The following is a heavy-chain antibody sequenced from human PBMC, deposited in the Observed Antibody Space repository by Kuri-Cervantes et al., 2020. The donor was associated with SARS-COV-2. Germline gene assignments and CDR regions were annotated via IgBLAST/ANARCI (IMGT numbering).Heavy chain of an antibody. J-gene: IGHJ3*02. Sequence: GESLKISCAASGFTFSSYGMHWVRQAPGKGLEWVAFIRYDGSNKYYADSVKGRFTISRDNSKNTLYLQMNSLRAEDTAVYYCAKDQGLWFGEFDAFDIWGQGTMVTVSS. CDR1: GFTFSSYG. V-gene: IGHV3-30*02. CDR2: IRYDGSNK. D-gene: IGHD3-10*01. CDR3: AKDQGLWFGEFDAFDI.